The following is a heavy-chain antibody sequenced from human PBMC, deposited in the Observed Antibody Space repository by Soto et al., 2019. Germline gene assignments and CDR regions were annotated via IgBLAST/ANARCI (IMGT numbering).Heavy chain of an antibody. CDR1: GFAFSDYW. V-gene: IGHV3-74*03. D-gene: IGHD1-26*01. J-gene: IGHJ6*02. CDR2: INIDESST. Sequence: GGSLRLSCAASGFAFSDYWMHWVRQAPGKGLVWVSRINIDESSTTYADSVKGRFTISRDNAKNTLYLQMNSLRADDTAVYYCAGLLSICNYYYHYGMAVWGQGTTVTVSS. CDR3: AGLLSICNYYYHYGMAV.